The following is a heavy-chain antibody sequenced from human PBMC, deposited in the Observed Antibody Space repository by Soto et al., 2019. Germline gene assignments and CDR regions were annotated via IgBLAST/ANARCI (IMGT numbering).Heavy chain of an antibody. CDR2: MNPNSGNT. CDR3: ARGNEYGGHFDY. J-gene: IGHJ4*02. CDR1: GYTFTSYD. Sequence: QVQLVQSGAEVKKPGASVKVSCKASGYTFTSYDINWVRQATGQGLESMGWMNPNSGNTAYAQKFQVRVTMTRNTSISTAYMELSSLRSEDTAVYYCARGNEYGGHFDYWGQGTLVTVSS. V-gene: IGHV1-8*01. D-gene: IGHD4-17*01.